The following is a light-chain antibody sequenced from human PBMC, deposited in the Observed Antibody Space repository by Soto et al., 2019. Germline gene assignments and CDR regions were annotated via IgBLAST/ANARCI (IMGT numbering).Light chain of an antibody. J-gene: IGKJ1*01. Sequence: DIQMTQSPASLSASVGDRVTITCRASQDISNFLAWLQQKPGQAPKSLIYAASGLPSGVPSKLSGSGSGTEFTLTISSLQPEDFATYYCQQYHSYPPTFGQGTKVEIK. CDR3: QQYHSYPPT. CDR1: QDISNF. V-gene: IGKV1-16*02. CDR2: AAS.